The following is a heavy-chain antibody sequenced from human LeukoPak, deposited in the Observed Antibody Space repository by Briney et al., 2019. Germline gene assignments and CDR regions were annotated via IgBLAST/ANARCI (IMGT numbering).Heavy chain of an antibody. J-gene: IGHJ4*02. CDR1: GFTFSDFA. Sequence: GGSLRLSCAASGFTFSDFAMSWVRQAPGKGLEWVSSISSSSSYIYYADSVKGRFTISRDNAKNSLYLQMNSLRAEGTAVYYCARERWELWGLDYWGQGTLVTVSS. V-gene: IGHV3-21*01. D-gene: IGHD1-26*01. CDR2: ISSSSSYI. CDR3: ARERWELWGLDY.